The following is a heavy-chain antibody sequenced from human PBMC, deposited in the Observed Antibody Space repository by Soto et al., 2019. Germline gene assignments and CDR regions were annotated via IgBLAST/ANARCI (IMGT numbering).Heavy chain of an antibody. CDR2: INHSGST. V-gene: IGHV4-34*01. Sequence: SETLSLTCAVYGGSFSGYYWSWIRQPPGKGLEWIGEINHSGSTNYNPSLKSRVTISVDTSKNQFSLKLSSVTAADTAVYYCARESDIAVRSLLSREYYFDYWGQGTLVTISS. CDR3: ARESDIAVRSLLSREYYFDY. D-gene: IGHD6-6*01. J-gene: IGHJ4*02. CDR1: GGSFSGYY.